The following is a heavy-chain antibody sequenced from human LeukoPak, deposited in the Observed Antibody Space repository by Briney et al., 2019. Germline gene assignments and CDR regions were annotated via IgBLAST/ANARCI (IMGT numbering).Heavy chain of an antibody. CDR3: AYGSGTNNWFDP. CDR1: GGSFSGYY. CDR2: INHSGST. J-gene: IGHJ5*02. D-gene: IGHD3-10*01. Sequence: PSETLSLTCAVYGGSFSGYYWSWIRQPPGKGLEWIGEINHSGSTNYNPSLKSRVTMSVDTSKNQFSLNLTSVTAADTAVYYCAYGSGTNNWFDPWGQGTLVTVSS. V-gene: IGHV4-34*01.